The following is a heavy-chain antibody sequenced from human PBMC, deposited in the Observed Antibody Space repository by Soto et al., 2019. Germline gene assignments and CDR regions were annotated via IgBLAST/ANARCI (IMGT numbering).Heavy chain of an antibody. CDR1: GGTFSNYA. CDR2: IIPVLGTK. V-gene: IGHV1-69*11. J-gene: IGHJ2*01. CDR3: TRTD. Sequence: QVQLVQSGAEVKRPGSSVKVSCKASGGTFSNYAINWVRQAPGQGLEWVGGIIPVLGTKNHAQRFQARVTITADESTTTVFRESICPRSDYTTRNFYTRTDWGR.